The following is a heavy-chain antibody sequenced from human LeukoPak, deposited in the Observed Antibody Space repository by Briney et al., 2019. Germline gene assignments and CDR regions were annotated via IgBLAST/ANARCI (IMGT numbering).Heavy chain of an antibody. CDR3: ARDLSSGGWTLEFDY. V-gene: IGHV1-18*01. D-gene: IGHD1-1*01. CDR1: VYTFSTYG. CDR2: ISAHSGNT. Sequence: ASVKVSCKTSVYTFSTYGITWVRQAPGQGFQWMGWISAHSGNTNYAENFQGRISLTTDTSATTAYMELRSLTSDDTAVYYCARDLSSGGWTLEFDYWGQGSLVTVAS. J-gene: IGHJ4*02.